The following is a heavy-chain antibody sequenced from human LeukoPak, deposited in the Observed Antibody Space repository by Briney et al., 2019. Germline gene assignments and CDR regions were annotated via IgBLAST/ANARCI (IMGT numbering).Heavy chain of an antibody. V-gene: IGHV3-53*05. CDR1: GFTVSSNY. J-gene: IGHJ4*02. Sequence: PGGSLRLSCTASGFTVSSNYMSWVRQAPGKGLEWVSVIYSGGSTYYADSVKGRFTISRDNSKNTLYLQMNSLRAEDTAVYYCAKVPRDGYNYYFDYWGQGTLVTVSS. CDR2: IYSGGST. CDR3: AKVPRDGYNYYFDY. D-gene: IGHD5-24*01.